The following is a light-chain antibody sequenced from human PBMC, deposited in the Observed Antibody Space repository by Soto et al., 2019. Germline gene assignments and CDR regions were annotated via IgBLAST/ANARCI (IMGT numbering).Light chain of an antibody. J-gene: IGKJ1*01. Sequence: DIQMTQSPSSLSASVGDRVTITCRASQSISTYLNWYQQKPGQAPKLLIYSASDLQSGVPSRFSGSGSGTEFTLTVSSLQPEDFATYFCQQSYVNPRTFGQGTKVEIE. CDR1: QSISTY. V-gene: IGKV1-39*01. CDR2: SAS. CDR3: QQSYVNPRT.